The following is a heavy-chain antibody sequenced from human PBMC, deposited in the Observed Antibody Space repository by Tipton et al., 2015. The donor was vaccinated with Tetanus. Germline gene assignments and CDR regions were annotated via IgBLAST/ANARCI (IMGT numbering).Heavy chain of an antibody. J-gene: IGHJ4*02. CDR1: GYNFTDNY. CDR2: INPKNDVT. D-gene: IGHD1-7*01. Sequence: QSGAEVKKPGASVTVSCKASGYNFTDNYIHWVRQAPGQGLEWMGWINPKNDVTRYAREFRGRVTMTRNTSISTAYMELSSLRSEDTAVYYCVRGPPPESDWNYLIDFWGQGTLVTVSS. CDR3: VRGPPPESDWNYLIDF. V-gene: IGHV1-2*02.